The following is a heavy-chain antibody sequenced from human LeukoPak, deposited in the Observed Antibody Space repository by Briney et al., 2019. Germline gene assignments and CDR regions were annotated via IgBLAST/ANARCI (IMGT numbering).Heavy chain of an antibody. CDR3: ARIAAGYSSSWYTDYYYYMDV. CDR1: GYTFTSYD. Sequence: ASVKVSCKASGYTFTSYDINWGREATGQGHEWMGWMNPNRGNKANAQKFQGRVTMTRNNSLSTAYMELSSLRSEDTAVYYCARIAAGYSSSWYTDYYYYMDVWGKGTTVTVSS. D-gene: IGHD6-13*01. CDR2: MNPNRGNK. J-gene: IGHJ6*03. V-gene: IGHV1-8*01.